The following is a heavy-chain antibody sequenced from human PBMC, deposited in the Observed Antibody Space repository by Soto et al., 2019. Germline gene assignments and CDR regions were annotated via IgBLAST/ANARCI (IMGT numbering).Heavy chain of an antibody. CDR1: GGSVSSGSYY. J-gene: IGHJ5*02. V-gene: IGHV4-61*01. CDR3: ARTHYNWFDP. CDR2: IYYSGST. Sequence: SETLSLTCTVSGGSVSSGSYYWSWIRQPPGKGLEWIGYIYYSGSTNYNPSLKSRVTISVDTSKNQFSLKLSSVTAADTAVYYCARTHYNWFDPWGQGTLVTVPS.